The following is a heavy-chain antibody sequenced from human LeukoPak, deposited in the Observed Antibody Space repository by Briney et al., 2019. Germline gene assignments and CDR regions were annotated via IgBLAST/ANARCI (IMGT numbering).Heavy chain of an antibody. Sequence: ASVKVSCKASGYTFTSYGISWVRQAPGQGLEGMGWISAYNGNTNYAQKLQGRVTMTTDTSTSTAYMELRSLRSDDTAVYYCARSLIVGAHDAFDIWGQGTMVTVSS. CDR2: ISAYNGNT. CDR3: ARSLIVGAHDAFDI. V-gene: IGHV1-18*01. CDR1: GYTFTSYG. D-gene: IGHD1-26*01. J-gene: IGHJ3*02.